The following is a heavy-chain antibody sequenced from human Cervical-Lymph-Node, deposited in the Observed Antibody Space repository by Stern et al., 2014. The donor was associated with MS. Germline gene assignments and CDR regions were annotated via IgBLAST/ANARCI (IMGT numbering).Heavy chain of an antibody. CDR3: ARDRSAAAATRWFDP. Sequence: QDQLVQSGAEVKKPGASVKVSCKASGYTFTSYYMHWVRQAPGQGLEWMGIINPSGGSTSYAQKFQGRVPMTRDPSTSTVYMELSSLRSEDTAVYYCARDRSAAAATRWFDPWGQGTLVTVSS. CDR1: GYTFTSYY. V-gene: IGHV1-46*01. J-gene: IGHJ5*02. CDR2: INPSGGST. D-gene: IGHD6-13*01.